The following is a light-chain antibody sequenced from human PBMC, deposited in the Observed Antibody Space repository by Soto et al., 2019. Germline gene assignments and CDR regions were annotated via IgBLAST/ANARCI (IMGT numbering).Light chain of an antibody. J-gene: IGKJ1*01. V-gene: IGKV1-9*01. CDR3: QQLNSYPPT. Sequence: DIQLTQSPSFLSAAVGDRVTITCRASQGIGRFLTWYQQKPGKAPKLLISAASTLQSGVPSRFSGSGSATEFTLTISSLQPEDFATYYCQQLNSYPPTFGQGTKVEIK. CDR1: QGIGRF. CDR2: AAS.